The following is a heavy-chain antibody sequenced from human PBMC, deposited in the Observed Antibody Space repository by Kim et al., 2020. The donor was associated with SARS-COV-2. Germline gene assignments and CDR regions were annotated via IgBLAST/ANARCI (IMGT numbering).Heavy chain of an antibody. D-gene: IGHD6-19*01. V-gene: IGHV4-4*07. CDR2: IYTSGST. J-gene: IGHJ6*02. CDR3: ARESRSSGWINGMDV. Sequence: SETLSLTCNVSGGSISSYYWSWIRQPAGKGLEWIGRIYTSGSTNYNPSLKSRVTMSVDTSKNQFSLKLSSVTAADTAVYYCARESRSSGWINGMDVWGQGTTVTVSS. CDR1: GGSISSYY.